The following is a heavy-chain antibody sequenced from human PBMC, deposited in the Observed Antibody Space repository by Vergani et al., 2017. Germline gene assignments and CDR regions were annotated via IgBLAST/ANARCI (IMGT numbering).Heavy chain of an antibody. Sequence: EVQLVESGGGLVQPGGSLRLSCAASGFTFSSYSMNWVRQAPGKGLEWVSYISSSSSTIDYADSVKGRFTISRDNAKNSLYLQMNSLRAEDTAVYYCAGDSPGGFGVSYWGQGTLVTVSS. J-gene: IGHJ4*02. D-gene: IGHD3-10*01. V-gene: IGHV3-48*04. CDR2: ISSSSSTI. CDR1: GFTFSSYS. CDR3: AGDSPGGFGVSY.